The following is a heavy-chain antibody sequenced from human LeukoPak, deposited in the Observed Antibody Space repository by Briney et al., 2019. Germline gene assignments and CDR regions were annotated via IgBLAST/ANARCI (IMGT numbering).Heavy chain of an antibody. CDR1: GFTFSSYA. CDR2: ISYDGSNK. Sequence: GGSLRLSCAASGFTFSSYAMHWVRQAPGKGLEWVAIISYDGSNKYYADSVKGRFTISRDNSNNTLYLQMNSLRSDDTAVYYCAREGTKLPWFGELRITRYYYYYMDVWGKGTTVTISS. D-gene: IGHD3-10*01. CDR3: AREGTKLPWFGELRITRYYYYYMDV. V-gene: IGHV3-30*04. J-gene: IGHJ6*03.